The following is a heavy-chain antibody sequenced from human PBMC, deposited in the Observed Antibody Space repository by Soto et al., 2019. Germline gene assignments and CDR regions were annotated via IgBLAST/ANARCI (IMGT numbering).Heavy chain of an antibody. D-gene: IGHD3-10*01. J-gene: IGHJ6*04. Sequence: EVQLVESGGGLLQPGGSLTLSCTASGFTFRTYWMHWAGQAPGKGWVWVSRTKSDGSGTSYTDSVKGRFTISRDNAYNTLYLQMSNLRAEDTAVYYCARGGFDYGPGRMDVWGKGTTVIVSS. CDR1: GFTFRTYW. CDR2: TKSDGSGT. V-gene: IGHV3-74*01. CDR3: ARGGFDYGPGRMDV.